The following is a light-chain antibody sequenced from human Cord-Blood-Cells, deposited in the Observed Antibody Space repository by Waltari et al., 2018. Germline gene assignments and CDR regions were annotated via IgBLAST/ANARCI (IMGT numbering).Light chain of an antibody. V-gene: IGLV2-23*01. J-gene: IGLJ2*01. CDR2: EGS. CDR1: SSDVGSYNL. CDR3: CSYAGSVV. Sequence: QSALTQPASVSGSPGQSITISCTGTSSDVGSYNLVSWYQPHPAKAPKPMIYEGSKRPSGVSNRFSGSKSGNTASLTISGLQAEDEADYYCCSYAGSVVFGGGTKLTVL.